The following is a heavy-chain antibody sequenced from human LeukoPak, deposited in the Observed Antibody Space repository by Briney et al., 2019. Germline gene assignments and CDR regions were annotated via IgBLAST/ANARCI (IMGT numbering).Heavy chain of an antibody. Sequence: SETLSLTCTGSGGSISSGSYYWSWIRQPAGKGLEWIGRIYTSGSTNYNPSLKSRVTISVDTSKNQFSLKLSSVTAADTAVYYCARGKYDFWSGRGNWFDPWGQGTLVTVSS. CDR1: GGSISSGSYY. J-gene: IGHJ5*02. CDR3: ARGKYDFWSGRGNWFDP. D-gene: IGHD3-3*01. V-gene: IGHV4-61*02. CDR2: IYTSGST.